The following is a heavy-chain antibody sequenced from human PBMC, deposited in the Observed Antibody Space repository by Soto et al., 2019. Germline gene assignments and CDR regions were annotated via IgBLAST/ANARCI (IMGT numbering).Heavy chain of an antibody. J-gene: IGHJ5*02. V-gene: IGHV4-59*01. CDR1: GGSMSSYY. Sequence: QVQLQESGPGLVKPSETLSLTCTVSGGSMSSYYWSWIRQPPGKGLEWIGYIYYSGSTIYNPSLKSRVTISVDTSKNQFSLNLSSVTAADTAVYYCARYGSGSSVWFDPWGQGTLVTVSS. CDR2: IYYSGST. D-gene: IGHD3-10*01. CDR3: ARYGSGSSVWFDP.